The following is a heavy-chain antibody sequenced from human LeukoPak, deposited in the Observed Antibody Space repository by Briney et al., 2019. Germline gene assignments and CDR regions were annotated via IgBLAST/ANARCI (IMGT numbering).Heavy chain of an antibody. V-gene: IGHV3-53*01. D-gene: IGHD3-22*01. J-gene: IGHJ4*02. CDR3: VRDRRHSDSNGFYYVGFDY. CDR1: GFTVSSNY. CDR2: IYSSGHA. Sequence: GGSLRLSCAASGFTVSSNYMNWVRQAPGKGLEWVSVIYSSGHAYYADSVKGRFTISRDNSKNTLYLQMNSLRAEDTAVYYCVRDRRHSDSNGFYYVGFDYWGQGTLVTVSS.